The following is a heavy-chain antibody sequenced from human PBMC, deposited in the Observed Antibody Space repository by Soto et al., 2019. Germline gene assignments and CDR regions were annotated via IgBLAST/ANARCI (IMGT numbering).Heavy chain of an antibody. D-gene: IGHD5-12*01. CDR3: ARDLAAGGGYDNVYDY. V-gene: IGHV1-46*01. CDR1: GYTFASYY. Sequence: ASLKVSFKASGYTFASYYMHWVGQAPGQGLEWMGIINPSGGSTSYAQKFQGRVTMTRDTSTSTVYMELSSLRSEDTAVYYCARDLAAGGGYDNVYDYWGQGTLVTVSS. J-gene: IGHJ4*02. CDR2: INPSGGST.